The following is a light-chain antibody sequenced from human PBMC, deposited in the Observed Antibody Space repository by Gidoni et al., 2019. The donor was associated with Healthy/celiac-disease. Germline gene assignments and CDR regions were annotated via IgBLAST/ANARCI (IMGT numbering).Light chain of an antibody. CDR3: QQYDNPLCS. Sequence: DIQMTQSPSSLSASVGERVTITCQASQDISNYLNWYQQKPGKAPKLLIYDASNLETGVPSRFSGSGSGTDFTFTISSLQPEDIATYYCQQYDNPLCSFGQXTKLEIK. J-gene: IGKJ2*04. V-gene: IGKV1-33*01. CDR2: DAS. CDR1: QDISNY.